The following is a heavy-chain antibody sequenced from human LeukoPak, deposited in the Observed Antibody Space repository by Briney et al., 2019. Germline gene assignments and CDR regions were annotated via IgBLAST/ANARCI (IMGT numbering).Heavy chain of an antibody. CDR2: IYYSGST. CDR3: ASRELLAYCGGDCYSFDY. J-gene: IGHJ4*02. D-gene: IGHD2-21*02. V-gene: IGHV4-39*01. Sequence: PSETLSLTCTVSGGSISSSSYYWGWIRQPPGKGLEWIGSIYYSGSTYYNPPLKSRVTISVDTSKNQFSLKLSSVTAADTAVYYCASRELLAYCGGDCYSFDYWGQGTLVTVSS. CDR1: GGSISSSSYY.